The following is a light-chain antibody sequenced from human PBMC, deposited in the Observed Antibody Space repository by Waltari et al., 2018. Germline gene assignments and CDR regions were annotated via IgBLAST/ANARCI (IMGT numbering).Light chain of an antibody. V-gene: IGKV1-5*03. CDR3: QQYNSYSPWT. CDR1: QSISSW. CDR2: KAS. Sequence: DIQMTQSPSTLSPSVGDRVTITCRASQSISSWMAWYQQKPGKAPKLLSYKASSLESGVPSRFSGSGSGTEFTLTISSLQPDDFATYYCQQYNSYSPWTFGQGTKVEIK. J-gene: IGKJ1*01.